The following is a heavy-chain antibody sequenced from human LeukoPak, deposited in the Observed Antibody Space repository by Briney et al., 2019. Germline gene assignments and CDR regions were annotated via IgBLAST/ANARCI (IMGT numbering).Heavy chain of an antibody. CDR1: RYSIRSDYY. J-gene: IGHJ4*02. V-gene: IGHV4-38-2*02. CDR2: IYHSGYT. D-gene: IGHD3-22*01. Sequence: PSETLSLTCSVSRYSIRSDYYWGWIRQPPGEGLEWMASIYHSGYTYYNASLKSRVTLSVDTSKNQFSLNLRSVTAADTAVYYCARSGRDGSGYYLRYFDYWGQGSLVIVSS. CDR3: ARSGRDGSGYYLRYFDY.